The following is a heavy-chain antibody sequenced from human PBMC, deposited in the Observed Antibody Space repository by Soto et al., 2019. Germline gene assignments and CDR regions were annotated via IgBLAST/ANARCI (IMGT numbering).Heavy chain of an antibody. J-gene: IGHJ4*02. CDR1: GFTFSSYW. CDR3: ARDLRGTPVTGTKSGPDD. D-gene: IGHD1-7*01. Sequence: PVVSLRLSFAASGFTFSSYWMSWVRQAPGKGLEWVANIKQDGSEKYYVDSVKGRFTISRDNAKNSLYLQMNSLRAEDTAVYYYARDLRGTPVTGTKSGPDDCGQGNLVTVSA. CDR2: IKQDGSEK. V-gene: IGHV3-7*03.